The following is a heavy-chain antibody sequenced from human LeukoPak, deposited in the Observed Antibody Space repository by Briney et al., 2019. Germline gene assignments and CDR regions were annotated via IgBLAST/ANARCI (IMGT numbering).Heavy chain of an antibody. D-gene: IGHD3-10*01. CDR3: ARVRAVRGVVGSYYYYYYMDV. J-gene: IGHJ6*03. V-gene: IGHV1-8*01. Sequence: GASVKVSCKASGYTFTSYDINWVRQATGQGLEWMGWMNPNSGNTGYAQKFQGRVTMTRNTAISTAYMELGSLRSEDTAVYYCARVRAVRGVVGSYYYYYYMDVWGKGTTVTVSS. CDR2: MNPNSGNT. CDR1: GYTFTSYD.